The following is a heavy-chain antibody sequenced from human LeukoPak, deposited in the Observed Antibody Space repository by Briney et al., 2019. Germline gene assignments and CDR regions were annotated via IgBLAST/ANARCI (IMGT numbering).Heavy chain of an antibody. CDR1: GFTVSSNY. J-gene: IGHJ4*02. Sequence: PGGSLRLSCAASGFTVSSNYMSWVRQAPGKGLEWVSVIYSDGSTYYADSVKGRFTISRDNSKNILYLQMNSLRAEDTAVYYCARALWPSGMAYWGQGTLATVSS. CDR2: IYSDGST. D-gene: IGHD2-8*01. V-gene: IGHV3-53*01. CDR3: ARALWPSGMAY.